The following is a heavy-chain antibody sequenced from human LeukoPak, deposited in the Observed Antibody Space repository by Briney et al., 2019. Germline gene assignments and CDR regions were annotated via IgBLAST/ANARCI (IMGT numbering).Heavy chain of an antibody. J-gene: IGHJ4*02. D-gene: IGHD2-15*01. V-gene: IGHV3-48*03. CDR3: ARDRCSGGSCYRSGFDY. CDR2: ISSSGSTI. Sequence: GGSLRLSCAASGFSFSSYEMNWVRRAPGKGLEWVSYISSSGSTIYYADSVKGRFTISRDNAKNSLYLQMNSLRAEDTAVYYCARDRCSGGSCYRSGFDYWGQGTLVTVSS. CDR1: GFSFSSYE.